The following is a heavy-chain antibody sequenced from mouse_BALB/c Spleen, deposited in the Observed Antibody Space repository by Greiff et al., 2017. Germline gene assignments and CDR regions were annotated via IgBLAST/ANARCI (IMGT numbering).Heavy chain of an antibody. CDR2: IRSKSNNYAT. Sequence: DVMLVESGGGLVQPKGSLKLSCAASGFTFNTYAMHWVCQAPGKGLEWVARIRSKSNNYATYYADSVKDRFTISRDDSQSMLYLQMNNLKTEDTAMYYCVRDHGGAMDYWGQGTSVTVSS. J-gene: IGHJ4*01. CDR1: GFTFNTYA. V-gene: IGHV10-3*03. CDR3: VRDHGGAMDY.